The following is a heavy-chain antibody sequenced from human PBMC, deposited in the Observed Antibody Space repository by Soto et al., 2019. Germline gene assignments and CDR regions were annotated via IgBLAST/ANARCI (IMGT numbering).Heavy chain of an antibody. Sequence: EVQLVESGGGLVQPGGSLRLSCAASGFTFSSYAMHWVRQAPGKGLEYVSDITSNGGNTDYASSVKGRFTISRDNSKNMLYVQMGSLRAEDMAVYCCARRIPFGYGMDVWGQGTTVTVSS. D-gene: IGHD2-21*01. V-gene: IGHV3-64*01. CDR2: ITSNGGNT. CDR3: ARRIPFGYGMDV. CDR1: GFTFSSYA. J-gene: IGHJ6*02.